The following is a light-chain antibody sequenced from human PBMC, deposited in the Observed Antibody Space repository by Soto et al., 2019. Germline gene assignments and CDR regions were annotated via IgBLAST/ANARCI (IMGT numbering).Light chain of an antibody. V-gene: IGKV3-11*01. CDR3: QQYSNWPWT. Sequence: VLTQSPGTLSLPPWARAPLSFRASQSVRRYLAWYQQKPGQAPRLLIFGASTRATGIPARFSGSGSGTEFSLTISSLEPEDFAVYYCQQYSNWPWTFGQGTKVDIK. CDR2: GAS. CDR1: QSVRRY. J-gene: IGKJ1*01.